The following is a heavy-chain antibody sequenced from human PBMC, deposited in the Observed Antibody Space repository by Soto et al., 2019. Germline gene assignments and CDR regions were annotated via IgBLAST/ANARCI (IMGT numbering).Heavy chain of an antibody. J-gene: IGHJ4*02. CDR2: ISYDGSNK. CDR3: AKDRNVAATVIDY. CDR1: AFTVSTYR. Sequence: PGVSLRHSFASCAFTVSTYRMHWLNQSQGKGLEWVAVISYDGSNKYYADSVKGRFTISRDNSKNTLYLQMNSLRAEDTDVYYCAKDRNVAATVIDYWGQGTLVTVSS. D-gene: IGHD2-15*01. V-gene: IGHV3-30*18.